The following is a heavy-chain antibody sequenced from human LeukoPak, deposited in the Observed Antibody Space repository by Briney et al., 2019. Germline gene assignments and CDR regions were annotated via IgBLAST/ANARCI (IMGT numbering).Heavy chain of an antibody. CDR1: GFTFSSYG. J-gene: IGHJ4*02. Sequence: GGSLRLSFAASGFTFSSYGMHWVRQAPGKGLEWVAFIRYDGSNKFYADSVMGRFTISRDNSKNTLYLQMNSLRAEDTAVYYCAKDGRGFGVVTYYFDNWGQGTLVTVSS. CDR2: IRYDGSNK. CDR3: AKDGRGFGVVTYYFDN. D-gene: IGHD3-3*01. V-gene: IGHV3-30*02.